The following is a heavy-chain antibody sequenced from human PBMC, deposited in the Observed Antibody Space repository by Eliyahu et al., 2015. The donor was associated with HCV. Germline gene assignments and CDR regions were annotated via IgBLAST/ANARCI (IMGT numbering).Heavy chain of an antibody. Sequence: EVQLVESGRGLIQPGGSLRLSCAASGFTVSSNYXSWGRQAPGKGLEWGSVIYSGGSXYYADSVKGRFTISRDNSKNTLYLQMNSLRAEDTAVYYCARGDDFWSGSGLDYYYYYGMDVWGQGTTVTVSS. V-gene: IGHV3-53*01. D-gene: IGHD3-3*01. J-gene: IGHJ6*02. CDR3: ARGDDFWSGSGLDYYYYYGMDV. CDR1: GFTVSSNY. CDR2: IYSGGSX.